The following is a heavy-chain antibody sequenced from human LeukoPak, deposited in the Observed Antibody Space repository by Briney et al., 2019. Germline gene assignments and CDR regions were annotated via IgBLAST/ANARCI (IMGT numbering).Heavy chain of an antibody. CDR1: GYAISSGYF. CDR3: ARRPPRHYGSGHMDV. CDR2: IYHSGST. J-gene: IGHJ6*03. Sequence: SETLSLTCSVSGYAISSGYFWGWIRQPPGKGLEWIGTIYHSGSTNYNPSLKSRVTISVDTSKNQFSLKLSSVTAADTAVYYCARRPPRHYGSGHMDVWGKGTTVTISS. D-gene: IGHD3-10*01. V-gene: IGHV4-38-2*02.